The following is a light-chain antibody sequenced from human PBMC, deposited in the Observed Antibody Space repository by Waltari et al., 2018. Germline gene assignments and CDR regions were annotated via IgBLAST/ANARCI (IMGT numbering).Light chain of an antibody. CDR1: RCPVEGQTV. J-gene: IGLJ2*01. V-gene: IGLV2-14*03. CDR2: DVS. Sequence: QSALTPPASASGSPGQPVTTSSPGARCPVEGQTVVSWFRQHPGKVPKLILFDVSIRPSDISNRFSGYKSGNTAFLTISRLQADDEADYYCTTYPDTNTPVVFGGGTKVTV. CDR3: TTYPDTNTPVV.